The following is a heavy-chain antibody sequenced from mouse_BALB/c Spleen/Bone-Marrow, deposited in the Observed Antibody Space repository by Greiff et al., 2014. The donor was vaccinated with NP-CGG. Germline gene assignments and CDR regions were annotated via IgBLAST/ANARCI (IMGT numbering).Heavy chain of an antibody. J-gene: IGHJ3*01. CDR2: IDPANGNT. V-gene: IGHV14-3*02. CDR1: GFNIKDTY. D-gene: IGHD1-1*01. Sequence: DVKLQESGAELVKPGASVKLSCTASGFNIKDTYMHWVKQRPEQGLEWIGRIDPANGNTKYDPKFQGKATITADTSSNTAYLQLSSLTSEDTAVYYFASYYYGSSSFAYWGQGTLVTVSA. CDR3: ASYYYGSSSFAY.